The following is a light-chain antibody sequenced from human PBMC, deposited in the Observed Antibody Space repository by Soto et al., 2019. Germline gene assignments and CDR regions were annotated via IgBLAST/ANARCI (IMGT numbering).Light chain of an antibody. Sequence: QSVLTQPHSASGTPGQRVTISCSGSSSNIGSNTVNWYQQLPGTAPKVLIYSNNQRPSGVPDRFSGSKSGTSASLAISGLQSEDEADYYCAAWDDSLNGPVFGGGTKLTVL. J-gene: IGLJ3*02. CDR1: SSNIGSNT. CDR2: SNN. CDR3: AAWDDSLNGPV. V-gene: IGLV1-44*01.